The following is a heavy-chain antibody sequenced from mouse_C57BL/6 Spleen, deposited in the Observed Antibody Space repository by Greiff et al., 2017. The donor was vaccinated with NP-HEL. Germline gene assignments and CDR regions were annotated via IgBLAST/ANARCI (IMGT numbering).Heavy chain of an antibody. CDR2: INYDGSST. CDR3: AREGDGNSICWYFDV. CDR1: GFTFSDYY. V-gene: IGHV5-16*01. D-gene: IGHD2-1*01. Sequence: EVQVVESEGGLVQPGSSMKLSCTASGFTFSDYYMAWVRQVPEKGLEWVANINYDGSSTYYLDSLKSRFIISRDNAKNIRYLQMSSLKSEDTATYYCAREGDGNSICWYFDVWGTGTTVTVSS. J-gene: IGHJ1*03.